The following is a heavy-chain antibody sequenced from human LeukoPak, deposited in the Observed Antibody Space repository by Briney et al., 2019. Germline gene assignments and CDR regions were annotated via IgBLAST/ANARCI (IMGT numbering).Heavy chain of an antibody. CDR1: GGSISSYY. V-gene: IGHV4-59*01. J-gene: IGHJ4*02. D-gene: IGHD3-22*01. CDR2: IYYSGST. Sequence: PSETLSLTCTVSGGSISSYYWSWIRQPPGKGLEWIGYIYYSGSTNYNPSPKSRVTISVDTSKNQFSLKLSSVTAADTAVYYCASLIDDYWGQGTLVTVSS. CDR3: ASLIDDY.